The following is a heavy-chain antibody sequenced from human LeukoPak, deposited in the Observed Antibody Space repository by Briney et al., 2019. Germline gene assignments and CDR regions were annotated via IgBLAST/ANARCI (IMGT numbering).Heavy chain of an antibody. D-gene: IGHD1-26*01. CDR1: GFTFSSYA. V-gene: IGHV3-30*04. CDR3: ARAQGSYYHYYMDV. Sequence: GGSLRLSCAASGFTFSSYAMYWVRQAPGKGLEWVAVISYDGSDKFYADSVKGRFTISRDSSKNTLYLQMNSLRPEDTAVYYCARAQGSYYHYYMDVWGKGTTVTVSS. CDR2: ISYDGSDK. J-gene: IGHJ6*03.